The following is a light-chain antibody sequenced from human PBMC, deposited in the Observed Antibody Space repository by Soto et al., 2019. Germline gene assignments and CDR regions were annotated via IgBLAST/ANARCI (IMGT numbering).Light chain of an antibody. J-gene: IGKJ1*01. Sequence: DIQMTQSPSSLSASVGDRVTITCRASQNINNFLNWYQQQPGKAPDLLIYTASSLQSGVPSRFSGSGSGTDFTLTISSLQPEDCATYYGQQSFTTPRTFGQGTKVEIK. CDR2: TAS. CDR1: QNINNF. V-gene: IGKV1-39*01. CDR3: QQSFTTPRT.